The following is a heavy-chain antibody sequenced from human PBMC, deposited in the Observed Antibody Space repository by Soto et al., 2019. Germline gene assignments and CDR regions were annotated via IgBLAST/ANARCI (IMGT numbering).Heavy chain of an antibody. V-gene: IGHV1-46*01. Sequence: SVKVSCKASGYTFTSYYMHWVRQAPGQGLEWMGIINPSGGSTSYAQKFQGRVTMTRDTSTSTVYMELSSLRSEDTAVYYCAKDIGGLRYCSNGYYYKLHAFWAQRTTVTVSS. D-gene: IGHD2-2*01. CDR2: INPSGGST. CDR3: AKDIGGLRYCSNGYYYKLHAF. J-gene: IGHJ6*02. CDR1: GYTFTSYY.